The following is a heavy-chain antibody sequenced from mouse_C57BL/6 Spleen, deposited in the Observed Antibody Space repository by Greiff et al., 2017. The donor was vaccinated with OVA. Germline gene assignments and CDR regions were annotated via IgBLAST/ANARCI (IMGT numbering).Heavy chain of an antibody. J-gene: IGHJ4*01. V-gene: IGHV2-9-1*01. D-gene: IGHD4-1*01. CDR2: IWTGGGT. CDR1: GFSLTSYA. CDR3: ARNGGGTRDYAMDY. Sequence: VMLVESGPGLVAPSQSLSITCTVSGFSLTSYAISWVRQPPGKGLEWLGVIWTGGGTNYNSALKSRLSISKDNSKSQVFLKMNSLQTDDTARYYCARNGGGTRDYAMDYWGQGTSVTVSS.